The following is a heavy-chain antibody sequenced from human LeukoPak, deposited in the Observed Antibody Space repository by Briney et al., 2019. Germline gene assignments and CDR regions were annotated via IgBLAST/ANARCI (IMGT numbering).Heavy chain of an antibody. CDR2: IRYDGSNK. J-gene: IGHJ4*02. V-gene: IGHV3-30*02. Sequence: GGSLRLSCAASGFTFSSYWMSWVRQAPGKGLEWVAFIRYDGSNKYYADSVKGRFTISRDNSKNTLYLQMNSLRAEDTAVYYCAKETTMIVVVAIDYWGQGTLVTVSS. D-gene: IGHD3-22*01. CDR1: GFTFSSYW. CDR3: AKETTMIVVVAIDY.